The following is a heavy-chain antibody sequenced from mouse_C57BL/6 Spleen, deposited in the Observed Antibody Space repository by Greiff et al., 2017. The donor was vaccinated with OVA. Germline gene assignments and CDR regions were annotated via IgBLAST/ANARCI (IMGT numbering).Heavy chain of an antibody. CDR2: IDPSDSYT. CDR3: ARKELRLGDFDY. Sequence: QVHVKQSGAELVKPGASVKLSCKASGYTFTSYWMQWVKQRPGQGLEWIGEIDPSDSYTNYNQKFKGKATLTVDTSSSTAYMQLSSLTSEDSAVDYCARKELRLGDFDYWGQGTTLTVSS. V-gene: IGHV1-50*01. CDR1: GYTFTSYW. D-gene: IGHD3-2*02. J-gene: IGHJ2*01.